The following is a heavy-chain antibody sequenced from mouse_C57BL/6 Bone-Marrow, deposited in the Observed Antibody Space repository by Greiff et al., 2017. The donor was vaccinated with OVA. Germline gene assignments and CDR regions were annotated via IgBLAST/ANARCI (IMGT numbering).Heavy chain of an antibody. CDR1: GFTFSSYG. V-gene: IGHV5-6*02. D-gene: IGHD2-12*01. CDR3: AKAHESYYWYFDV. CDR2: ISSGGSYT. J-gene: IGHJ1*03. Sequence: EVMLVESGGDLVKPGGSLKLSCAASGFTFSSYGMSWVRQTPDKRLEWVATISSGGSYTYYPDSVKGRFTISRDNAKNTLYLQMSSLKSEDTAMCYCAKAHESYYWYFDVWGTGTTVTVSS.